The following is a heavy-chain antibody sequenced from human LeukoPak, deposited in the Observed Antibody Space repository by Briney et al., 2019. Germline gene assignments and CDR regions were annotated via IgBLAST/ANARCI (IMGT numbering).Heavy chain of an antibody. CDR2: IDPSGGST. D-gene: IGHD3-10*01. Sequence: ASVKVSCKASGYTFTSYYLHWVRQAPGQGLEWMGIIDPSGGSTSYAQKFQGRVTMTRDMSTSTVYMELSSLRSEDTAVYYCARGVTMVRGAVDYWGQGTLVTVSS. V-gene: IGHV1-46*01. CDR1: GYTFTSYY. J-gene: IGHJ4*02. CDR3: ARGVTMVRGAVDY.